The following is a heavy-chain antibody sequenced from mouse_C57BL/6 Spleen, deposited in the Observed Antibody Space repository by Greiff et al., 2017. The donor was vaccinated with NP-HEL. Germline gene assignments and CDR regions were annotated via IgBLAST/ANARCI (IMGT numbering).Heavy chain of an antibody. J-gene: IGHJ2*01. CDR1: GFTFSDYG. D-gene: IGHD3-2*02. CDR2: ISSGSSTI. CDR3: ARRLRYLDY. Sequence: EVKLMESGGGLVKPGGSLKLSCAASGFTFSDYGMHWVRQAPEKGLEWVAYISSGSSTIYSADTVKGRFTISRDNAKNTLFLQMTSLRSEDTAMYYCARRLRYLDYWGQGTTLTVSS. V-gene: IGHV5-17*01.